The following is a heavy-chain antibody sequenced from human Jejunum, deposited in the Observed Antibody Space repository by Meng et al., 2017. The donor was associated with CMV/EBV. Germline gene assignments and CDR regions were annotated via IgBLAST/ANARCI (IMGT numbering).Heavy chain of an antibody. CDR3: ARTQDCHITSCYTGFDP. V-gene: IGHV4-30-4*08. D-gene: IGHD2-2*01. CDR1: SGDYY. J-gene: IGHJ5*02. Sequence: SGDYYWSWIRPPPGKGLEWIGFIYSTGRTYYNPSLKSRLTISVDTSKNQFSLRLSSVTAADTAVYYCARTQDCHITSCYTGFDPWGQGTLVTVSS. CDR2: IYSTGRT.